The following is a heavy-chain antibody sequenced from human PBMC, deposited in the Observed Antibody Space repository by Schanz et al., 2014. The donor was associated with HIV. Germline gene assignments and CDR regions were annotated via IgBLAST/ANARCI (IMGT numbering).Heavy chain of an antibody. CDR3: VRHVNFLKTDF. V-gene: IGHV1-2*02. D-gene: IGHD3-3*01. CDR1: GYSFTSYD. CDR2: MNPANGVT. J-gene: IGHJ4*02. Sequence: QVQLVQSGSEVKKPGASVMLSCKASGYSFTSYDINWVRQATGQGLEWMGWMNPANGVTKYAQKFRDRVTLTRDTSISTLYMELTSLRSDDTAVYYCVRHVNFLKTDFWGQGTLVTVSS.